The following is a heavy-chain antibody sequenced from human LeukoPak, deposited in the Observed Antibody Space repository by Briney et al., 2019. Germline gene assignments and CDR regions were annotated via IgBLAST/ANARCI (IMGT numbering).Heavy chain of an antibody. CDR1: GFTFSSYA. Sequence: GGSLRLSCAASGFTFSSYAMSWVRQAPGKGLEWVSAISGSGGSTYYADSVKGRFTISRDSSKNTLYLQMNSLRAEDTAVYYCARRRYCGGDCYTRSDYWGQGTLVTVSS. CDR3: ARRRYCGGDCYTRSDY. J-gene: IGHJ4*02. V-gene: IGHV3-23*01. D-gene: IGHD2-21*02. CDR2: ISGSGGST.